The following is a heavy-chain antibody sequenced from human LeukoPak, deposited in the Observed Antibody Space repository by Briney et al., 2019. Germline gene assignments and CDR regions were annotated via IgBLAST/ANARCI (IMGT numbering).Heavy chain of an antibody. CDR3: ARCIAVAGTTFDY. J-gene: IGHJ4*02. CDR2: ISGSGGST. V-gene: IGHV3-23*01. CDR1: GFTFSSYA. Sequence: GGSLRLSCAASGFTFSSYAMSWARQAPGKGLEWVSAISGSGGSTYYADSVKGRFTISRDNSKNTLYLQMNSLRAEDTAVYYCARCIAVAGTTFDYWGQGTLVTVSS. D-gene: IGHD6-19*01.